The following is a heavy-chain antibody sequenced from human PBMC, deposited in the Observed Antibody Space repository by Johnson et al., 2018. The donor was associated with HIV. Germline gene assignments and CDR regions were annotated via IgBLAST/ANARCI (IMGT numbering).Heavy chain of an antibody. CDR2: ISSSGGSI. Sequence: QVQLVESGGGLVKPGGSLRLSCVASGFTFSDYYMSWIRQAPGKGLEWVSYISSSGGSIYYAESVKVRFNISRDNAKNFMYLQMNSLRAEDTAVYYCARDPAHCGGDCYPSDAFDIWGQGTMVTVSS. J-gene: IGHJ3*02. D-gene: IGHD2-21*02. V-gene: IGHV3-11*04. CDR3: ARDPAHCGGDCYPSDAFDI. CDR1: GFTFSDYY.